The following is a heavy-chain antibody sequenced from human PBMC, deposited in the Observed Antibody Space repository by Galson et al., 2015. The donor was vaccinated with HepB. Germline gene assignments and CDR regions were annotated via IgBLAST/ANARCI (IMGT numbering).Heavy chain of an antibody. V-gene: IGHV4-4*07. Sequence: SETLSLTCTVSGASISSYSWHWVRQPAGKGLEWIGRIYMSGSTNYSPSLKSRVTMSVDTSKNQFSLKLNSVTAADTAVYYCARGGYYYGSGTFYHYCYMDVWGKGTTVTVSS. CDR1: GASISSYS. CDR2: IYMSGST. D-gene: IGHD3-10*01. J-gene: IGHJ6*03. CDR3: ARGGYYYGSGTFYHYCYMDV.